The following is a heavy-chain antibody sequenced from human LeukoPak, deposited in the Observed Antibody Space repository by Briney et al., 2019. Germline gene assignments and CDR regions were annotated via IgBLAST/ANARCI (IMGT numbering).Heavy chain of an antibody. CDR3: ARDPSPSGY. CDR1: GFTVSSNH. CDR2: IYSGGST. J-gene: IGHJ4*02. V-gene: IGHV3-66*01. D-gene: IGHD3-3*01. Sequence: GGSLRLPCAASGFTVSSNHMSWVRQAPGKGLEWVSVIYSGGSTYYADSVKGRFTISRDNSKNTLYLQMNSLRAEDTAVYYCARDPSPSGYWGQGTLVTVSS.